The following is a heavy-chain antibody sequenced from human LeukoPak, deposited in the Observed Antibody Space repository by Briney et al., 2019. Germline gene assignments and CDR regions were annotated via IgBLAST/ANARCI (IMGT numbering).Heavy chain of an antibody. V-gene: IGHV3-23*01. J-gene: IGHJ4*02. CDR2: ISGSGGST. D-gene: IGHD3-3*01. Sequence: GGTLRLSCAASGVTFSSYGMSWVRQAPGKGLEWVSAISGSGGSTYYADSVKGRFTISRDNSKNTLYLQMNSLRAEDTAVYYCAKDRTRGDFWSGGYYFDYWGQGTLVTVSS. CDR3: AKDRTRGDFWSGGYYFDY. CDR1: GVTFSSYG.